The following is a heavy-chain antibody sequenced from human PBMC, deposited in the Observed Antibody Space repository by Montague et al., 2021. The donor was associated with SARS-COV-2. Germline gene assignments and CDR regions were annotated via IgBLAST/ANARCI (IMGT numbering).Heavy chain of an antibody. CDR3: AGRVTGTTVHYYYYGMDV. J-gene: IGHJ6*02. V-gene: IGHV4-39*01. D-gene: IGHD1-20*01. CDR1: GGSISSSSYY. CDR2: IYYSGST. Sequence: SETLSLTCTASGGSISSSSYYWGWIRQPPGKGLEWIGSIYYSGSTYYNPPLKSRVTISVDTSKNQFSLKLSSVTAADTAVYYCAGRVTGTTVHYYYYGMDVWGQGTTVTVSS.